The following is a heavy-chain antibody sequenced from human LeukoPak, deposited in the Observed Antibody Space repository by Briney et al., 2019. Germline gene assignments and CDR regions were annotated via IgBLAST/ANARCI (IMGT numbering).Heavy chain of an antibody. CDR1: GFTFSSYA. Sequence: PGGSLRLSCAASGFTFSSYAMHWVRQAPGKGLEWVAVISYDGSNKYYADSVKGRFTISRDNSKNTLYLQMNSLRAEDTAVYYCARDQAYYYDSSGHDYWGQGTLVTVSS. V-gene: IGHV3-30-3*01. CDR3: ARDQAYYYDSSGHDY. J-gene: IGHJ4*02. CDR2: ISYDGSNK. D-gene: IGHD3-22*01.